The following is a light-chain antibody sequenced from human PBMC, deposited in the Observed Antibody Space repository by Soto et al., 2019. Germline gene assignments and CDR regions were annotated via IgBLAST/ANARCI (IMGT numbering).Light chain of an antibody. CDR1: QSVSSY. CDR3: QQRSNWLT. CDR2: DAS. J-gene: IGKJ5*01. V-gene: IGKV3-11*01. Sequence: ETVLTQSPPTLSLSPGERATLSCRASQSVSSYLAWYQQKPGQAPRLLIYDASNRATGIPARFSGSGSGTDFTLTISSLEPEDFAVYYCQQRSNWLTFGQGTRLEIK.